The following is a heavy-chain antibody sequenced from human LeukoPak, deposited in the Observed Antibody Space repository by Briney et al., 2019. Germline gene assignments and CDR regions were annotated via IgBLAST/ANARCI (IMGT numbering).Heavy chain of an antibody. CDR3: AKGQGAPWDAFDM. Sequence: GGSLRLSCAAAGFTFSSYAMSCVRQAPGKGLEWVSPISGSGGSTYYADSVKGRFTISRDNSKNTLYLQMYSLRAEDTAVYYCAKGQGAPWDAFDMWGQGTMVTVSS. V-gene: IGHV3-23*01. CDR1: GFTFSSYA. J-gene: IGHJ3*02. D-gene: IGHD3-16*01. CDR2: ISGSGGST.